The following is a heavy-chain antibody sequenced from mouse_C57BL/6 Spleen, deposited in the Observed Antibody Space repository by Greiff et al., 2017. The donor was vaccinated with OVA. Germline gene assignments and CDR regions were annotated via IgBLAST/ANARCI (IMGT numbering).Heavy chain of an antibody. CDR2: INPYNGGT. D-gene: IGHD4-1*01. CDR1: GYTFTDYY. Sequence: VQLQQSGPVLVKPGASVKMSCKASGYTFTDYYMNWVKQSHGKSLEWIGVINPYNGGTSYNQKFKGKATLTVDKSSSTAYMELNSLTSEDSAVYYCAESNWDVHYFDYWGQGTTLTVSS. J-gene: IGHJ2*01. CDR3: AESNWDVHYFDY. V-gene: IGHV1-19*01.